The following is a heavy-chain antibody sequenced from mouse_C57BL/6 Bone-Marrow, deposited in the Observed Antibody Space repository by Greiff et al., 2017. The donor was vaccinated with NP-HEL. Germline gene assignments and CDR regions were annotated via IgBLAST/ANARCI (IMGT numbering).Heavy chain of an antibody. CDR2: ISSGSSTI. D-gene: IGHD1-1*01. V-gene: IGHV5-17*01. CDR1: GFTFSDYG. Sequence: EVQLQQSGGGLVKPGGSLKLSCAASGFTFSDYGMHWVRQAPEKGLEWVAYISSGSSTIYYADTVKGRFTISRDNAKNTLFLQMTSLRSEDTAMYYCANNYYGSSYPFAYWGQGTLVTVSA. J-gene: IGHJ3*01. CDR3: ANNYYGSSYPFAY.